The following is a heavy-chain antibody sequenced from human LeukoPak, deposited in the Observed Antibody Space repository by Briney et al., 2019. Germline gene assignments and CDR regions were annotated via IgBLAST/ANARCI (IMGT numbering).Heavy chain of an antibody. V-gene: IGHV4-61*08. CDR2: IYYSGNN. D-gene: IGHD3-16*02. CDR1: GVSVGSAGYY. Sequence: SETLSLTCSVSGVSVGSAGYYWTWIRQPPGKGLEWIGFIYYSGNNNYNTFLKSRVTMSLDPSNNQFSLRLSSVTAADTAVYYCARSQSQSGSYRYYFAFWGRGTLVTVSS. J-gene: IGHJ4*02. CDR3: ARSQSQSGSYRYYFAF.